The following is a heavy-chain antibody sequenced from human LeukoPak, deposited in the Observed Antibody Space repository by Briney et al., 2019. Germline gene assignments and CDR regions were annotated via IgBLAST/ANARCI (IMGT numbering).Heavy chain of an antibody. Sequence: SQTLSLTCTVSGGSISSGDYYWSWIRQPPGKGLEWIGYIYYSGSTYYSPSLKSRVTISVDTSKNQFSLKLSSVTAADTAVYYCARAKTYYYGSGRYTIAWFDPWGQGTLVTVSS. CDR2: IYYSGST. J-gene: IGHJ5*02. D-gene: IGHD3-10*01. V-gene: IGHV4-30-4*01. CDR3: ARAKTYYYGSGRYTIAWFDP. CDR1: GGSISSGDYY.